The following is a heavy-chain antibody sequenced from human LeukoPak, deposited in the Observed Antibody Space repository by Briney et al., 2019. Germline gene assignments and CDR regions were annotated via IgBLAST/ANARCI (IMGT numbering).Heavy chain of an antibody. CDR2: IYYSGST. Sequence: PSETLSLTCTVSGGSVSDYYWSWIRQPPGKGLEWIGYIYYSGSTNYNPSLKSRVTISVDTSKNQFSLKLSSVTAADTAVYYCARVEKIAAAGTLYFQHWGQGTLVTVSS. D-gene: IGHD6-13*01. J-gene: IGHJ1*01. V-gene: IGHV4-59*02. CDR1: GGSVSDYY. CDR3: ARVEKIAAAGTLYFQH.